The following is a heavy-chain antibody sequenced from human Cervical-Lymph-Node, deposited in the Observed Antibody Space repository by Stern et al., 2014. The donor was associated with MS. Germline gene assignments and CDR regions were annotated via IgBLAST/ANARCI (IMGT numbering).Heavy chain of an antibody. CDR2: IFYSGHT. CDR3: GKHRFYNYLYGMDV. Sequence: VQLVESGPGLVKPSETLSLTCTVSGGSMSSYYWSWIRQPPGKGLEWIGYIFYSGHTNYNPSLQSRVTISIDTSKNHFYLRVTPGAAAEPAMDFCGKHRFYNYLYGMDVWGQGTTVIVSS. CDR1: GGSMSSYY. D-gene: IGHD3-16*01. J-gene: IGHJ6*02. V-gene: IGHV4-59*01.